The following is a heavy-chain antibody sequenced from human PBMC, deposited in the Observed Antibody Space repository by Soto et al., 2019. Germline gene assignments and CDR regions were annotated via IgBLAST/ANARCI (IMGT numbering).Heavy chain of an antibody. CDR1: GFIFSDYY. CDR2: ISSSGNII. J-gene: IGHJ5*02. V-gene: IGHV3-11*01. D-gene: IGHD5-12*01. Sequence: QVQVVESGGGLVKPGGSLRLSCAASGFIFSDYYMTWIRQAPGKGLEWVSYISSSGNIIYYADSVKGRFTISRDNAKNSLFLQMNRLRAEDTAVYFCAREYSGYDSGRFAPWGQGTLVTVSS. CDR3: AREYSGYDSGRFAP.